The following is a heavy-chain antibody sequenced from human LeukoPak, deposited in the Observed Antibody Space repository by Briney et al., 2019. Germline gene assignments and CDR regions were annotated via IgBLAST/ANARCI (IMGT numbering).Heavy chain of an antibody. V-gene: IGHV1-58*01. J-gene: IGHJ5*02. CDR1: GFTFSSSA. CDR2: IVVASDNT. D-gene: IGHD6-13*01. Sequence: SVKVSCKASGFTFSSSALQWVRQARGQRLEWIGWIVVASDNTNSAQKFQERVTITRDMSTNTVYMELSSLRSDDTAVYYCARVPFSSSWPSNWFDPWGQGTLVTVSS. CDR3: ARVPFSSSWPSNWFDP.